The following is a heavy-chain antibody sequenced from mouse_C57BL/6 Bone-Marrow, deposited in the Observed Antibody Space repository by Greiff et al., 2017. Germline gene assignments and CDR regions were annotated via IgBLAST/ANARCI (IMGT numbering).Heavy chain of an antibody. D-gene: IGHD2-4*01. CDR3: AREADYALFAY. CDR2: IDPSDSET. V-gene: IGHV1-52*01. Sequence: QVQLQQPGAELVRPGSSVQLSCKASGYTFTSYWMHWVKQRPIQGLEWIGNIDPSDSETHYNQKFKDKATLTVDKSSSTAYMQLSSLTSEDSAVYYCAREADYALFAYWGQGTLVTVSA. CDR1: GYTFTSYW. J-gene: IGHJ3*01.